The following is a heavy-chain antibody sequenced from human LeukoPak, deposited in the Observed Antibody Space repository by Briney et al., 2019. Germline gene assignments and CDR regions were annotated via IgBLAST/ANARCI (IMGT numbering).Heavy chain of an antibody. D-gene: IGHD3-10*01. V-gene: IGHV3-23*01. CDR2: ISGSGGST. CDR3: AKGVLPTGFDY. Sequence: WGSLRLSCAASGFTFSSYAMNWVRQAPGKGLEWVSAISGSGGSTYYADSVKGRFTISRDNSKDTLYQQMNSLRAEDTAVYYCAKGVLPTGFDYWGQGTLVTVSS. J-gene: IGHJ4*02. CDR1: GFTFSSYA.